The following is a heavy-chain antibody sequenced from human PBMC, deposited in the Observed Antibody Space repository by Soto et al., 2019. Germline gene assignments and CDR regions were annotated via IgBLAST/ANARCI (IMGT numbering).Heavy chain of an antibody. V-gene: IGHV4-31*03. CDR2: VYYSGAT. J-gene: IGHJ4*02. CDR3: ARENDLQPTVWGF. D-gene: IGHD3-16*01. CDR1: GDSVATGGHY. Sequence: QVHLQESGPGLVRPSQTLSLTCTVSGDSVATGGHYYHWIRQVPGKGLESIGYVYYSGATHYTPSPRARATISRDTSKNQFSLRIISVTAADTALYYCARENDLQPTVWGFWGQGIQVTVSS.